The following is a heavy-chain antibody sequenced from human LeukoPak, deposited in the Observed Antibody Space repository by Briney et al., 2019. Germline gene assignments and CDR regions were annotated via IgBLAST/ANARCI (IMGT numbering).Heavy chain of an antibody. CDR3: ANSASGTHPEN. CDR2: IRGKGGAK. CDR1: GFTFTSFA. Sequence: GGSLRLSCAASGFTFTSFAMSWVRQAPGKGLEWVSAIRGKGGAKDYADSVKGRFTISRDNSKNTLYLQMNSLRAEDTAVYYCANSASGTHPENWGQGTLVTASS. V-gene: IGHV3-23*01. D-gene: IGHD1-1*01. J-gene: IGHJ4*02.